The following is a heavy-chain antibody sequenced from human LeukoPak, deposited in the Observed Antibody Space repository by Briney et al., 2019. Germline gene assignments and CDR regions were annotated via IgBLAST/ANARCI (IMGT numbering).Heavy chain of an antibody. CDR2: IIPIFGTA. D-gene: IGHD5-18*01. Sequence: SVKVSCKASGGTFISYAISWVRQAPGQGLEWMGGIIPIFGTANYAQKFQGRVTINADESTSTAYMELSSLRSEDTAVYYCARDGRDTAMGDYWGQGTLVTVSS. CDR1: GGTFISYA. CDR3: ARDGRDTAMGDY. J-gene: IGHJ4*02. V-gene: IGHV1-69*01.